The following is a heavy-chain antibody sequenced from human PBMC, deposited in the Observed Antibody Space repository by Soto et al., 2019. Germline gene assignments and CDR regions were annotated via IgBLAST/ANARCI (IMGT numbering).Heavy chain of an antibody. Sequence: EVQLVESGGGLIQPGGSLRLSCAASGFTVSSNYMSWVRQAPGKGLEWVSVIYRGGSTYYADSVKGRFTISRDNSKNTLYLQMNSLRAEDTAVYYCARLVTSHYFDYWGQGTLVTVSS. CDR2: IYRGGST. V-gene: IGHV3-53*01. J-gene: IGHJ4*02. D-gene: IGHD5-18*01. CDR1: GFTVSSNY. CDR3: ARLVTSHYFDY.